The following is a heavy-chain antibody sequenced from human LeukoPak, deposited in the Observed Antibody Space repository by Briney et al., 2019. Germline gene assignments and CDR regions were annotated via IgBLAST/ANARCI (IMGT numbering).Heavy chain of an antibody. D-gene: IGHD3-10*01. V-gene: IGHV3-33*01. J-gene: IGHJ6*02. CDR2: IWYDGSNK. CDR1: GFTFSSYG. CDR3: ARDNELDYYYGMDV. Sequence: GRSLRLSCAASGFTFSSYGMHWVRQAPGKGLEWVAVIWYDGSNKYYADSVKGRFTNSRDNSKNTLYLQMNSLRAEDTAVYYCARDNELDYYYGMDVWGQGTTVTVSS.